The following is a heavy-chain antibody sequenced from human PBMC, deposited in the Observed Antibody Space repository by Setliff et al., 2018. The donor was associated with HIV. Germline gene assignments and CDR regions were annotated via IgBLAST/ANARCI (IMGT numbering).Heavy chain of an antibody. J-gene: IGHJ4*02. V-gene: IGHV4-38-2*02. Sequence: TLSLTCTVSGYSISSGYYWGWIRQPPGKGLEWIGSFHDSESTSYNPSLRSRVTISGDRSKNQFSLKLTSVTAADTAVYYCARGGLIEYSSSSRVFDYWGQGTLVTVSS. CDR2: FHDSEST. CDR3: ARGGLIEYSSSSRVFDY. CDR1: GYSISSGYY. D-gene: IGHD6-6*01.